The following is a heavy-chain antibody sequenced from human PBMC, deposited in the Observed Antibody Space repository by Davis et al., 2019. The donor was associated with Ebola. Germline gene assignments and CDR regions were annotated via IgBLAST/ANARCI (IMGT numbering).Heavy chain of an antibody. Sequence: MPSETLSLTCTVSGGSISSSSYYWGWIRQPPGKGLEWIGSIYYSGSTYYNPSLKSRVTISVDTSKNQFSLKLSSVTAADTAVYYCARQTAFGDVVYWGQGTLVTVSS. D-gene: IGHD3-10*01. V-gene: IGHV4-39*01. CDR1: GGSISSSSYY. CDR3: ARQTAFGDVVY. J-gene: IGHJ4*02. CDR2: IYYSGST.